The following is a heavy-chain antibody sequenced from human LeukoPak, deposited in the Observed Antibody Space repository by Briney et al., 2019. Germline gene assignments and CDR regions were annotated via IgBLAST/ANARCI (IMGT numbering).Heavy chain of an antibody. V-gene: IGHV3-74*01. Sequence: GGSLRLSCAASGFTFSSYWMSWVRQAPGKGLVWVSRINSDGSSTSYADSVKGRFTISRDNAKNTLYLQMNSLRAEDTAVYYCARGGADSSGSPLAAYYGMDVWGQGTTVTVSS. D-gene: IGHD3-22*01. CDR3: ARGGADSSGSPLAAYYGMDV. CDR1: GFTFSSYW. CDR2: INSDGSST. J-gene: IGHJ6*02.